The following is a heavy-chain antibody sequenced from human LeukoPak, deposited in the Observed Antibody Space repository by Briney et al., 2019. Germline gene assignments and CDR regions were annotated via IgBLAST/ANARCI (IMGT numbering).Heavy chain of an antibody. V-gene: IGHV1-2*02. CDR1: GYTFTGYY. CDR2: INPYSGGT. Sequence: ASVKVSCKASGYTFTGYYMHWVRQAPGQGLEWMGWINPYSGGTNYAQKFQGRVTMTRDTSISTAYMELSRLRSDGTAVYYCARVRGTVVSQPFDYWGQGTLVTVSS. CDR3: ARVRGTVVSQPFDY. J-gene: IGHJ4*02. D-gene: IGHD4-23*01.